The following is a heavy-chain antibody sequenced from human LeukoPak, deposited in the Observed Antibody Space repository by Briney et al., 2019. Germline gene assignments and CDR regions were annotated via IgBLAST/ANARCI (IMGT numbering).Heavy chain of an antibody. CDR2: IDYRGST. J-gene: IGHJ5*02. D-gene: IGHD2-2*02. Sequence: SETLPLTCTVSGGSISTYYWSWIRQPPGKGLEWIAYIDYRGSTTYNPSLRSRVTISVDTSKNQFSLKLSSVTAADTAVYYCTRGRRGYCSSTSCYTWFDPWGQGTLVTVSS. CDR3: TRGRRGYCSSTSCYTWFDP. V-gene: IGHV4-59*12. CDR1: GGSISTYY.